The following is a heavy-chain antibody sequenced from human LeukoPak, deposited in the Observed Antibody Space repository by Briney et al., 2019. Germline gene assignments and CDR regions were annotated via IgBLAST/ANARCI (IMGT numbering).Heavy chain of an antibody. CDR3: AKGGVYSYGDY. J-gene: IGHJ4*02. CDR2: ISGSGGST. D-gene: IGHD5-18*01. CDR1: GFTFSAYW. Sequence: GGSLRLSCAASGFTFSAYWMTWVRQAPGKGLEWVSAISGSGGSTYYADSVKGRFTISRDNSKNTLYLQMNSLRAEDTAVYYCAKGGVYSYGDYWGQGTLVTVSS. V-gene: IGHV3-23*01.